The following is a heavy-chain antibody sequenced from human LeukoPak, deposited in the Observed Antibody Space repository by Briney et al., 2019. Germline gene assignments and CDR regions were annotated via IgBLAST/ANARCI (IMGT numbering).Heavy chain of an antibody. CDR2: IYYSGST. CDR1: GGSISSYY. J-gene: IGHJ4*02. V-gene: IGHV4-59*08. Sequence: SETLSLTCTVSGGSISSYYWSWIRQPPGKGLEWIGYIYYSGSTNYNPSLESRVTISVDTSKNQFSLKLSSVTAADTAVYYCARRNSNFDYWGQGTLVTVSS. D-gene: IGHD6-13*01. CDR3: ARRNSNFDY.